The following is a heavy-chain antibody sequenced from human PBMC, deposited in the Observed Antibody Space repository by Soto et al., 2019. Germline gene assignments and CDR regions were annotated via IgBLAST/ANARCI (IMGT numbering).Heavy chain of an antibody. CDR2: ITGDGVSI. CDR3: AKDWWGVNSCWYFDL. J-gene: IGHJ2*01. Sequence: EVQLLESGGGLVQPGGSLRLSCAASGFTLSNYAMSWVRQAPGKGLEWVSGITGDGVSIFYADSVKGRFTISTDNSKNTLYLQMNSLRVEDTAVYYCAKDWWGVNSCWYFDLWGRGTPVTDAS. V-gene: IGHV3-23*01. D-gene: IGHD2-15*01. CDR1: GFTLSNYA.